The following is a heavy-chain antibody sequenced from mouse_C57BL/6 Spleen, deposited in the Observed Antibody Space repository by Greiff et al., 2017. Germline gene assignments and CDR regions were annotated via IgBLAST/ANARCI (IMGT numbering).Heavy chain of an antibody. CDR2: IRNKANGYTT. V-gene: IGHV7-3*01. Sequence: EVQVVESGGGLVQPGGSLSLSCAASGFTFTDYYMSWVRQPPGKALEWLGFIRNKANGYTTEYSASVKGRFTISRDNSQSILYLQMNALRAEDSATYYCARYRWGGFDYWGQGTTFTVSS. D-gene: IGHD2-3*01. CDR1: GFTFTDYY. J-gene: IGHJ2*01. CDR3: ARYRWGGFDY.